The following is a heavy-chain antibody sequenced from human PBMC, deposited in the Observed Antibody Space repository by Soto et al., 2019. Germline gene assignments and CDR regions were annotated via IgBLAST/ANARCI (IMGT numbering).Heavy chain of an antibody. CDR1: GFTFSLYS. CDR3: ARTVTWGLDV. V-gene: IGHV3-48*02. J-gene: IGHJ6*01. CDR2: ISRSSTGI. Sequence: EVQLVESGGGLVQPGGSLRLSCAASGFTFSLYSISWVRQAPGKGLEWVSYISRSSTGIHYADSVKGRFTISRDDVTNSMHLQMNSLRDGDTAVYYCARTVTWGLDVWGQWTTVSISS. D-gene: IGHD3-10*01.